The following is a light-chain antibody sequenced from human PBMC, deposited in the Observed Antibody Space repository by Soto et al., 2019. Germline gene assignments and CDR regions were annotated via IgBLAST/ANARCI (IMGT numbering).Light chain of an antibody. V-gene: IGKV3-20*01. Sequence: TQAPGTLSLSPGERATFSCRASQSVSNNYLAWYQQKPGQAPWLLIYGASNRATGFPDRFSGSGSGTDFTLPISRLEPEDFAVYYCQQYGSSGTFGQGTKVDIK. CDR2: GAS. CDR1: QSVSNNY. CDR3: QQYGSSGT. J-gene: IGKJ1*01.